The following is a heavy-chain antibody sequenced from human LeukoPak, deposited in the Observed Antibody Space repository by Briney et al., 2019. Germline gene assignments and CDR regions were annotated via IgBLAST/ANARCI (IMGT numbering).Heavy chain of an antibody. CDR2: MNHSGST. V-gene: IGHV4-34*01. CDR3: AIRVIAARPSSFDY. D-gene: IGHD6-6*01. Sequence: SETLSLTCAVYGGSFSGYYWRWIRQPPAQGLELIGEMNHSGSTNYYPSLTRGVTISVDTSKNQFSLKLSSVTAADTAVYYCAIRVIAARPSSFDYWGQGTLVTVSS. CDR1: GGSFSGYY. J-gene: IGHJ4*02.